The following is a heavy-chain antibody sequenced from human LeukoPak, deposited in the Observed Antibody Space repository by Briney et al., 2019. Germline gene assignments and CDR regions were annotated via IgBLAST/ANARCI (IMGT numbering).Heavy chain of an antibody. CDR3: AKGGELRFLERLLGGADY. CDR1: GFTFSSYA. D-gene: IGHD3-3*01. J-gene: IGHJ4*02. CDR2: ISGSGGST. V-gene: IGHV3-23*01. Sequence: GGSLRLSCAASGFTFSSYAMSWVRQARGKGLEWVSAISGSGGSTYYADSVKGRFTISRDNSKNTLYLQMNSLRAEDTAVYYCAKGGELRFLERLLGGADYWGQGTLVTVSS.